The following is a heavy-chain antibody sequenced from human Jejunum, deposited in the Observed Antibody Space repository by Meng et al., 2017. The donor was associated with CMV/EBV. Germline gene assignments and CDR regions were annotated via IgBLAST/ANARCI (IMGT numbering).Heavy chain of an antibody. Sequence: SGGSVSSGSYYWSWIRQPPGKGLEFIGYIYYNENTNYNPSLMNRVTISLDTSKNHFSLKVNYVTAADTAVYYCARGTWAAAPSDYWGQGILVTVSS. V-gene: IGHV4-61*03. J-gene: IGHJ4*02. CDR1: GGSVSSGSYY. CDR3: ARGTWAAAPSDY. D-gene: IGHD6-13*01. CDR2: IYYNENT.